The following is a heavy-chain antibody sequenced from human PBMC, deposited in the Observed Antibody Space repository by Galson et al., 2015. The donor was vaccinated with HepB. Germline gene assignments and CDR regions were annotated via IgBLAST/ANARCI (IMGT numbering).Heavy chain of an antibody. J-gene: IGHJ4*02. V-gene: IGHV4-4*02. D-gene: IGHD3-22*01. Sequence: LSLTCAVSGGFIRNSNWWTWVRQPPGKGLEWIGEIYHSGSTNYNPSLKSRLTISVDKSKNYFSLKLSSVTAADAAVYYCARAGEVISSFDYWGQGTLVTVSS. CDR1: GGFIRNSNW. CDR2: IYHSGST. CDR3: ARAGEVISSFDY.